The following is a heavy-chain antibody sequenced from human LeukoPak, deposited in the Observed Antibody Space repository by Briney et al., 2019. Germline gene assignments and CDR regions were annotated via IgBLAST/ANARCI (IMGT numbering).Heavy chain of an antibody. Sequence: ASVKVSCKASGYTFTSYGISWVRQAPGQGLEWMGRINPNSGGTNYAQKFQGRVTMTRDTSISTAYMELSRLRSDDTAVYYCARGGSSSWYNWFDPWGQGTLVTVSS. CDR2: INPNSGGT. CDR1: GYTFTSYG. D-gene: IGHD6-13*01. CDR3: ARGGSSSWYNWFDP. J-gene: IGHJ5*02. V-gene: IGHV1-2*06.